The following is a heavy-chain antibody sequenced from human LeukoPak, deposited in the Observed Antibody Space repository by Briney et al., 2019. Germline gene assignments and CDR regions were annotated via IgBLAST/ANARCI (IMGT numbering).Heavy chain of an antibody. CDR2: IYTSGST. J-gene: IGHJ6*03. D-gene: IGHD3-3*01. CDR1: GGSISSGSYY. Sequence: SQTLSLTCTVSGGSISSGSYYWSWLRQPAGKGLEWIGRIYTSGSTNYNPSLKSRVTISVDTSKNQFSLKLSSVTAADTAVYYCARDGAGVVRSYYYYYMDVWGKGTTVTVSS. CDR3: ARDGAGVVRSYYYYYMDV. V-gene: IGHV4-61*02.